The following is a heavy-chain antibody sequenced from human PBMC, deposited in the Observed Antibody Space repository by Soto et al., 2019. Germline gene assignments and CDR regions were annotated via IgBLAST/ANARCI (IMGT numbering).Heavy chain of an antibody. Sequence: GESLKISCKGYGYTFTDYWIGWVRQMPGKGLELIGLIYPGDSDTRYSPSFQGRVTISADKSISTAFLQWSSLRASDTAMYYCASQKTVVRGPSSSNWFDPWGQGTLFTVSS. CDR3: ASQKTVVRGPSSSNWFDP. V-gene: IGHV5-51*01. J-gene: IGHJ5*02. D-gene: IGHD3-10*01. CDR1: GYTFTDYW. CDR2: IYPGDSDT.